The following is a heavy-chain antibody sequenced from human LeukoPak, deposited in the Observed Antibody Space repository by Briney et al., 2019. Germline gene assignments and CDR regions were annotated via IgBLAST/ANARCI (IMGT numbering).Heavy chain of an antibody. CDR2: ISSSSSYT. J-gene: IGHJ4*02. CDR1: GFTFSDYY. Sequence: GGSLRLSCAASGFTFSDYYMSWIRQAPGKGLEWVSYISSSSSYTNYADPVKGRFTISRDNAKNSLYLQMNSLRAEDTAVYYCARDAIVGAFDYWGQGTLVTVSS. V-gene: IGHV3-11*05. CDR3: ARDAIVGAFDY. D-gene: IGHD1-26*01.